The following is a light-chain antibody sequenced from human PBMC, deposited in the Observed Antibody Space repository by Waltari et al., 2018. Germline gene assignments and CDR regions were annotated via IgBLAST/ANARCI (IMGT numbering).Light chain of an antibody. V-gene: IGKV4-1*01. Sequence: DIVMTQSPDSLAVSLGERATVNCKSSQSLLYSPNNRNYLAWYQQKPGQPPRLLLCGASTRESGVPDRFSGSGSATDFTVSISSLQAEGVAVYYCQQYYSRSLTFGGGTKVEIK. CDR1: QSLLYSPNNRNY. CDR2: GAS. CDR3: QQYYSRSLT. J-gene: IGKJ4*01.